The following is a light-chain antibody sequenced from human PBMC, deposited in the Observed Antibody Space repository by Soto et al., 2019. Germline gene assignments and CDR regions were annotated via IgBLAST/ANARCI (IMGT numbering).Light chain of an antibody. V-gene: IGLV1-40*01. CDR2: GNS. CDR1: SSNIGAGYD. CDR3: QSYESSLDV. Sequence: QSVLTQPPSVSGAPGQRVTISCTGISSNIGAGYDVHWYQQLPGTAPKLLIYGNSNRPSGVPDRFSGSKSGTSASLAITGLQAEDEADYYCQSYESSLDVFGTGTKVTVL. J-gene: IGLJ1*01.